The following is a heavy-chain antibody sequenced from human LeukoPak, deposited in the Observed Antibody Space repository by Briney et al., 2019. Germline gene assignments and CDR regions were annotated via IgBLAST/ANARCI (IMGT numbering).Heavy chain of an antibody. D-gene: IGHD4-11*01. Sequence: PGGSLRLSCAVSGFTVSSHHMSWVRQAPGKGLEWVSVMYSGGSTYYADSVKGRVAISRDNSQNTVFLQMNSVRVEDTAVYYCARSYSNHLFGMDVWGQGTAVTVSS. CDR1: GFTVSSHH. CDR3: ARSYSNHLFGMDV. J-gene: IGHJ6*02. CDR2: MYSGGST. V-gene: IGHV3-66*01.